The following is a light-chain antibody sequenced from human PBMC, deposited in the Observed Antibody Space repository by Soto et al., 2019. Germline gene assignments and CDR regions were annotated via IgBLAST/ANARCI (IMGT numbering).Light chain of an antibody. Sequence: EKVMTQSPGALSVSPGERATLSCRVSQSVNSNLAWYQQKAGQAPRLLLYGASTRATGIPARFSGSASGTEFTLTISSLQSEDSAIYYCQQYNDWPLTLGGGTKVEIK. V-gene: IGKV3-15*01. J-gene: IGKJ4*01. CDR1: QSVNSN. CDR2: GAS. CDR3: QQYNDWPLT.